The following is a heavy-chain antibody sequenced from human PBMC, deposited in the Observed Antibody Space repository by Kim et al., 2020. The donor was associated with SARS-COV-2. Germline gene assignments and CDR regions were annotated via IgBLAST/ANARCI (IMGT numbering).Heavy chain of an antibody. D-gene: IGHD6-13*01. J-gene: IGHJ5*02. Sequence: SVKVSCKASGGTFSSYAISWVRQAPGQGLEWMGGIIPIFGTANYAQKFQGRVTITADESTSTAYMELSSLRSEDTAVYYCARDLYSSSSGGTGALGFDPWGQGTLVTVSS. V-gene: IGHV1-69*13. CDR1: GGTFSSYA. CDR2: IIPIFGTA. CDR3: ARDLYSSSSGGTGALGFDP.